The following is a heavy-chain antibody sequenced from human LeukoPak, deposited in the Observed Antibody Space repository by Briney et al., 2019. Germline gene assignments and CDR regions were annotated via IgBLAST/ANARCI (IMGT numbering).Heavy chain of an antibody. CDR1: GYSISSGYY. J-gene: IGHJ4*02. V-gene: IGHV4-38-2*01. CDR3: ARLRMISFGGVVAYFDY. Sequence: PSETLSLTCAVSGYSISSGYYWGWIRQPPGKGLEWIGNIYHSGSTYYNPSLKSRVTISVDTSKNQFSLNLSSVTAAGTAVYYCARLRMISFGGVVAYFDYWGQGTLVTVSS. D-gene: IGHD3-16*02. CDR2: IYHSGST.